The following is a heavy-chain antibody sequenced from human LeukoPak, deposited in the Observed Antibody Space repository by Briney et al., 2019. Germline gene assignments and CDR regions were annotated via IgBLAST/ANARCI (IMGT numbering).Heavy chain of an antibody. J-gene: IGHJ4*02. D-gene: IGHD5-12*01. CDR2: IYYSGST. V-gene: IGHV4-59*01. CDR3: ARGRVATIDLDY. Sequence: SETLSLTCTVSGGSISSYYWSWIRQPPGKGLEWIGYIYYSGSTNYNPSHKSRVTISVDTSKNQFSLKLSSVTAADTAVYYCARGRVATIDLDYWGQGTLVTVSS. CDR1: GGSISSYY.